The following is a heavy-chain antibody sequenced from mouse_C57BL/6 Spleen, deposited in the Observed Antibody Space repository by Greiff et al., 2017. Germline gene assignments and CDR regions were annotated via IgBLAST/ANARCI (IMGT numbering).Heavy chain of an antibody. Sequence: VQLQQPGAELVRPGSSVKLSCKASGYTFTSYWMHWVKQRPIQGLEWIGNIDPSDSETHYNQKFKDKATLTVDNSSSTAYMQLSSLTSEDSAVYYCARDGSSSGYAMDYWGQGTSVTVSS. CDR2: IDPSDSET. CDR3: ARDGSSSGYAMDY. J-gene: IGHJ4*01. CDR1: GYTFTSYW. V-gene: IGHV1-52*01. D-gene: IGHD1-1*01.